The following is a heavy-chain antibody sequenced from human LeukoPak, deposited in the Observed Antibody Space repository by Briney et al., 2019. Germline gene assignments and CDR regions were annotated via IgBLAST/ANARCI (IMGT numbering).Heavy chain of an antibody. Sequence: SETLSLTCTVSGGSISSYYWSWIRQPPGKGLEWIGYIYYSGSTNYNPSLKSRVTISVDTSKNQFSLKLSSVTAADTAVYYCARLKYYYDTSGYHMRGAFDICGQGTMVTVSS. V-gene: IGHV4-59*01. CDR1: GGSISSYY. CDR2: IYYSGST. D-gene: IGHD3-22*01. J-gene: IGHJ3*02. CDR3: ARLKYYYDTSGYHMRGAFDI.